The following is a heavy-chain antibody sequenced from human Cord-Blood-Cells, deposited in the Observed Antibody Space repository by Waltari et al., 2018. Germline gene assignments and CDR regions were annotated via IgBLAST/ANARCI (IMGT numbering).Heavy chain of an antibody. Sequence: QVQLVQSGAEVKKPGSSVKVSCKASGGTFSSYAISWVRQAPGQGLEWIGGNSPSVGTANDAQEFQGRVTIPAYESTSTAYMELSSLRSEDTAVYYCARGDHYDILTGPWYFDYWGQGTLVTVSS. CDR1: GGTFSSYA. CDR2: NSPSVGTA. CDR3: ARGDHYDILTGPWYFDY. V-gene: IGHV1-69*01. D-gene: IGHD3-9*01. J-gene: IGHJ4*02.